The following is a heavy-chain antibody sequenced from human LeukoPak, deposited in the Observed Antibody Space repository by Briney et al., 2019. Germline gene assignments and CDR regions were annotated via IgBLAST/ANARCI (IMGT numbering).Heavy chain of an antibody. CDR2: ISYDGSNK. Sequence: GGSLRLSCAASGFTFSSYAMHWVRQAPGKGLEWVAVISYDGSNKYYADSVKGRFTISRDNSKNTLYLQMNSLRAEDTAVYYCARDRPQSTIFGVEGYMDVWGKGTTVTVSS. CDR3: ARDRPQSTIFGVEGYMDV. CDR1: GFTFSSYA. V-gene: IGHV3-30*04. J-gene: IGHJ6*03. D-gene: IGHD3-3*01.